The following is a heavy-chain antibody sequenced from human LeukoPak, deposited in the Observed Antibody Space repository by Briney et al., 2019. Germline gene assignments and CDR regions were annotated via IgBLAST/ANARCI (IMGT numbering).Heavy chain of an antibody. D-gene: IGHD3-22*01. J-gene: IGHJ4*02. CDR1: GFTFDDYG. CDR2: INWNGGST. V-gene: IGHV3-20*04. CDR3: ARELRPYYDSSGYPVDY. Sequence: PGGSLRLSCAASGFTFDDYGMSWVRQAPGKGLEWVSGINWNGGSTGYADSVKGRFTISRDNAKNSLYLQMNSLRAEDTALYYCARELRPYYDSSGYPVDYWGQGTLVTVSS.